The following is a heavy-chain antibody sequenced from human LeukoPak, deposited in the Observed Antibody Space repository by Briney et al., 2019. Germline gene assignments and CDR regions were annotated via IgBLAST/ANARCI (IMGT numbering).Heavy chain of an antibody. V-gene: IGHV4-34*01. D-gene: IGHD4-11*01. Sequence: KPSETPSLACAVYGGAFSGYYWGWIRQPPGKGLEWIGEINHSGSTNYNPSLKSRVTISVDTSKNQFSLKLSSVTAADTAVYYCARGLYSNYFRWFDPWGQGTLVTVSS. CDR2: INHSGST. J-gene: IGHJ5*02. CDR3: ARGLYSNYFRWFDP. CDR1: GGAFSGYY.